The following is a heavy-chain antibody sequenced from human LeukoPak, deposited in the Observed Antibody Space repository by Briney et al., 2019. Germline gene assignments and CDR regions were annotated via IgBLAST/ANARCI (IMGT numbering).Heavy chain of an antibody. V-gene: IGHV3-7*01. CDR3: ASDGGGTAMDQFDY. CDR2: IKQDGSEK. Sequence: GGSLRLSCAASGFTFSSYWMSWVRQAPGKGLEWVANIKQDGSEKYYVDSVKGRFTISRDNAKNSLYLQMNSLRAEDTAVYYCASDGGGTAMDQFDYWGQGTLVTVSS. CDR1: GFTFSSYW. J-gene: IGHJ4*02. D-gene: IGHD5-18*01.